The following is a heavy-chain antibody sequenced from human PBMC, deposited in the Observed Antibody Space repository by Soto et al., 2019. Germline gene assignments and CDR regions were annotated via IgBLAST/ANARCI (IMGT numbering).Heavy chain of an antibody. CDR3: ARDYYYDSSGYLNWFDP. CDR2: ISSSSSTI. V-gene: IGHV3-48*01. D-gene: IGHD3-22*01. Sequence: PGGSLILSCAASGFTFSSYSMNWVRQAPGKGLEWVSYISSSSSTIYYADSVKGRFTISRDNAKNSLYLQMNSLRAEDTAVYYCARDYYYDSSGYLNWFDPWGQGTLVTVSS. J-gene: IGHJ5*02. CDR1: GFTFSSYS.